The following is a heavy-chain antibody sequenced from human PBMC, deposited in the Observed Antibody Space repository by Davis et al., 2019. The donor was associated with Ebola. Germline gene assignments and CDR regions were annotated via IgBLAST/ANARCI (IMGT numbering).Heavy chain of an antibody. CDR1: GYTFTSYG. D-gene: IGHD6-13*01. Sequence: AASVKVSCKASGYTFTSYGISWVRQAPGQGLERMGWISAYNGNTNYAQKLQGRVTMTADTSATTAYMDLSSLRSEDTAVYFCARLSSTWSSLYGMDVWGQGTTVTVSS. CDR2: ISAYNGNT. V-gene: IGHV1-18*04. CDR3: ARLSSTWSSLYGMDV. J-gene: IGHJ6*02.